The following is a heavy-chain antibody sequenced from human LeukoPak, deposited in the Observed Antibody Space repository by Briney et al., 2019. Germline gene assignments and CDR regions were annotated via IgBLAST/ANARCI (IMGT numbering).Heavy chain of an antibody. D-gene: IGHD3-22*01. J-gene: IGHJ6*02. CDR2: IKQDGSEK. Sequence: SGGSLRLSCAASGFIFSDHYIDWVRQAPGKGLEWVANIKQDGSEKYYVDSVKGRFTISRDNAKNSLYLQMNSLRAEDTAVYYCARGLFVVVITTDYYGLDVWGQGTTVTVSS. CDR1: GFIFSDHY. V-gene: IGHV3-7*01. CDR3: ARGLFVVVITTDYYGLDV.